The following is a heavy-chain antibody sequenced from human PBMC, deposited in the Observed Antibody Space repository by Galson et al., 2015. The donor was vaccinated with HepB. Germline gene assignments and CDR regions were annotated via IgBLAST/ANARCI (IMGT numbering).Heavy chain of an antibody. D-gene: IGHD4-23*01. CDR3: ARAGHYGGKGNWFDS. J-gene: IGHJ5*01. V-gene: IGHV3-66*02. CDR1: GFTVGASY. CDR2: IYDGGSI. Sequence: SLRLSCAASGFTVGASYMSWVRQAPGKGLEWVSAIYDGGSIYYADFSKGRFSISRDNSKNTLYLQMSGLRAEDTAVYDCARAGHYGGKGNWFDSWGQGTLVTVSS.